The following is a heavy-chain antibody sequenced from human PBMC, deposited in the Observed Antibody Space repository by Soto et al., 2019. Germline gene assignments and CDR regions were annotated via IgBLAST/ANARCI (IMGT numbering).Heavy chain of an antibody. J-gene: IGHJ3*01. D-gene: IGHD3-3*01. CDR1: GFTFSSYA. Sequence: EVQLLESGGGLVQPGGSLRLSCAASGFTFSSYAMNWVRQAPGKGLEWVSAITGRGSSTYYADSVKGRFTIFRDNSKNTLSLQMNGLRAEDKAVYYCAKIPFWSGYYGYSDHYGFDFWGQGRMVTVAS. V-gene: IGHV3-23*01. CDR3: AKIPFWSGYYGYSDHYGFDF. CDR2: ITGRGSST.